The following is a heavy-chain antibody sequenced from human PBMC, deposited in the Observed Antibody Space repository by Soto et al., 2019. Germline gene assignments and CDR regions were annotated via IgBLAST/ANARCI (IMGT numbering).Heavy chain of an antibody. CDR3: VKESRAVPAKEHFDF. Sequence: GGSLRLSCAASGFTFSSYAMHWVRQAPGKGLEWVAVISYDGSNKYYADSVKGRLTISRDNSKNTVYLQMNSLTAGDTAIYYCVKESRAVPAKEHFDFWGQGTRVTVSS. D-gene: IGHD6-19*01. V-gene: IGHV3-30-3*01. J-gene: IGHJ4*02. CDR1: GFTFSSYA. CDR2: ISYDGSNK.